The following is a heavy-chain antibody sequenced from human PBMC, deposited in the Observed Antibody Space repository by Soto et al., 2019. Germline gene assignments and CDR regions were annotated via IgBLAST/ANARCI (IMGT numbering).Heavy chain of an antibody. D-gene: IGHD3-3*01. CDR3: AKGPSGLRFLELSPPAWFDP. Sequence: QVQLVESGGGVVQPGRSLRLSCAASGFTFSSYGMHWVRQAPGKGLEWVAVISYDGSNKYYADSVKGRFTISRDNSKNTLYLQMNSLRAEDTAVYYCAKGPSGLRFLELSPPAWFDPWGQGTLVTVSS. J-gene: IGHJ5*02. CDR2: ISYDGSNK. V-gene: IGHV3-30*18. CDR1: GFTFSSYG.